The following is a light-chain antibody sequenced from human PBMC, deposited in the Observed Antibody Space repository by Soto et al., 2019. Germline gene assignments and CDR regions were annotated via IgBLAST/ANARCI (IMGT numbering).Light chain of an antibody. V-gene: IGKV1-13*02. CDR3: QHFNSYPRT. Sequence: AIQLTQSPSSLSASVGDRVTITCRVSQGISSALAWYQQKPGKAPKLLIYDASSLESGVPSRFSGSGSGTDFTLTISSLQPEDFATYYCQHFNSYPRTFGQGTKLEIK. CDR1: QGISSA. J-gene: IGKJ2*02. CDR2: DAS.